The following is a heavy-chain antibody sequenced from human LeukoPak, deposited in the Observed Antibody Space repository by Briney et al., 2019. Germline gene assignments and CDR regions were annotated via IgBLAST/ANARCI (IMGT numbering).Heavy chain of an antibody. CDR3: ARYYDPPEYFRH. J-gene: IGHJ1*01. V-gene: IGHV4-31*03. D-gene: IGHD3-22*01. CDR1: GGSISSGGYY. CDR2: IYYSGST. Sequence: SETLSLTCTVSGGSISSGGYYWSWIRQHPGKGLEWIGYIYYSGSTYYNPSLKSRVIISLDTSKNQFSLKLSSVTAADTAVYYCARYYDPPEYFRHWGQGTLVTVSS.